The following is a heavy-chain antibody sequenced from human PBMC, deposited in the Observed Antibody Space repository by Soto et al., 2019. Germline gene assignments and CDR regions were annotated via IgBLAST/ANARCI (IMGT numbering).Heavy chain of an antibody. CDR3: ERAHVRLQLGSSDY. J-gene: IGHJ4*02. CDR2: TNPKSGVT. Sequence: QVQLVQSGAEVKKPGASVKVSCKASGSSFTGYFMHWVRQVPGQGLELMGWTNPKSGVTKYPQKFQGRVTMTRDTSISTAYMELTRLRSDDTAVYYCERAHVRLQLGSSDYWGQGTLVTVSS. CDR1: GSSFTGYF. V-gene: IGHV1-2*02. D-gene: IGHD6-25*01.